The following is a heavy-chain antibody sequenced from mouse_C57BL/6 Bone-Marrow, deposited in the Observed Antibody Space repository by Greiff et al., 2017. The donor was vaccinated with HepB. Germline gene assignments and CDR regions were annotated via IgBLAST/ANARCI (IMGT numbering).Heavy chain of an antibody. CDR1: GFTFSSYA. CDR3: AREGGSYYGSSYAWFAY. D-gene: IGHD1-1*01. CDR2: ISDGGSYT. V-gene: IGHV5-4*01. J-gene: IGHJ3*01. Sequence: VQLQQSGGGLVKPGGSLKLSCAASGFTFSSYAMSWVRQTPEKRLEWVATISDGGSYTYYPDNVKGRFTISRDNAKNNLYLQMSHLKSEDTAMYYCAREGGSYYGSSYAWFAYWGQGTLVTVSA.